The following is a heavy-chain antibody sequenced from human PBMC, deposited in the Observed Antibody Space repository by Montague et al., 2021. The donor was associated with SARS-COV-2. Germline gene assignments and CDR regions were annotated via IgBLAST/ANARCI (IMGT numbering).Heavy chain of an antibody. V-gene: IGHV4-39*01. CDR1: GGSISTGSYY. D-gene: IGHD4-11*01. CDR3: VRGGDYTDYGRVDY. J-gene: IGHJ4*02. Sequence: SETLSFTCSFSGGSISTGSYYWGWIRQPPRKGLEWIGSIYYSGDTYYNPSLKSRVTISVDTSKNQFSLRLSSVTAADTAVYYCVRGGDYTDYGRVDYWGQGTLVIVSS. CDR2: IYYSGDT.